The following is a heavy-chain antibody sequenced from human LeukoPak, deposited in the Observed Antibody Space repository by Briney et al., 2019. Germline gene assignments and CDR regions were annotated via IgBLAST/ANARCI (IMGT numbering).Heavy chain of an antibody. Sequence: GGSLRLSCAASGFTFSSYGMHWVRQAPGKGLEWVSLISTDASNKNYADSVKGRFTISRDNSRNTLYLQMKSLRVEDTAVYYCVKDSSSTWFGGDSKWGQGTLVTVSS. CDR1: GFTFSSYG. CDR2: ISTDASNK. J-gene: IGHJ4*02. V-gene: IGHV3-30*18. D-gene: IGHD3-10*01. CDR3: VKDSSSTWFGGDSK.